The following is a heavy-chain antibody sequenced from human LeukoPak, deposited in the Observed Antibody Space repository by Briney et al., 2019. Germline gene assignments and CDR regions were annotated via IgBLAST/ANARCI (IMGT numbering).Heavy chain of an antibody. CDR1: GFTCSGSA. V-gene: IGHV3-73*01. Sequence: GGSLRLSCAAAGFTCSGSAMHWVRQASGKGLEWVGRIRSRVNSYATAYAASVKSRFTISRDDSKNTAFLQMNSLKTEDTAVYYCTSHPYYDSSVRMDVWGQGTTVTVSS. CDR3: TSHPYYDSSVRMDV. D-gene: IGHD3-22*01. J-gene: IGHJ6*02. CDR2: IRSRVNSYAT.